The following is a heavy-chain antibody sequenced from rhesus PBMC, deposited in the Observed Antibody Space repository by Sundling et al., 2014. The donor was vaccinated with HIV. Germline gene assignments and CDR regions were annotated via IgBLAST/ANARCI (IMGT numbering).Heavy chain of an antibody. J-gene: IGHJ1*01. V-gene: IGHV3-136*01. CDR3: TRGYYYFEF. Sequence: EVQLVESGGGLVQPGGSLRLSCVASGFTLSSSALTWVRQAPGKGLEWVSSISSASRYIYFADSVKGRFTMSRDNAKNSLSLQMNSLRAEDTAVYFCTRGYYYFEFWGQGALVTVSS. CDR2: ISSASRYI. CDR1: GFTLSSSA. D-gene: IGHD3-28*01.